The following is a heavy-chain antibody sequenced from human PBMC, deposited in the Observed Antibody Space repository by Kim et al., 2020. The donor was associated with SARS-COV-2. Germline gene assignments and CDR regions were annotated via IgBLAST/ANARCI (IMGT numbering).Heavy chain of an antibody. V-gene: IGHV1-2*02. CDR3: ARAVVGTGTTWFDP. J-gene: IGHJ5*02. Sequence: AQKFKGGVTIPRDTSISTSYMELSRLRSDDTAVYYCARAVVGTGTTWFDPWGQGTLVTVSS. D-gene: IGHD1-7*01.